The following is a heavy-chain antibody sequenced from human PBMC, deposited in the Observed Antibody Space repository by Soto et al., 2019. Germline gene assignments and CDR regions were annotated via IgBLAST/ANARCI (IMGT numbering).Heavy chain of an antibody. Sequence: GVSLRLSCAASGFTFSNYAMSWLRQPPGKGLEWVSAISGSVDRTYYADSVKGRFTISRDNPKNTLYLQMNSLRAEDSAVYYCVKERSGHSYADSWGQGTLVTVSS. CDR3: VKERSGHSYADS. V-gene: IGHV3-23*01. D-gene: IGHD5-18*01. CDR2: ISGSVDRT. CDR1: GFTFSNYA. J-gene: IGHJ4*02.